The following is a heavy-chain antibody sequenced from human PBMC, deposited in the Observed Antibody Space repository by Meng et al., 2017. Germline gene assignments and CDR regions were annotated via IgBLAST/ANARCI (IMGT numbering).Heavy chain of an antibody. Sequence: SETLSLTCAVYGGSFSGYYWSWIRQPPGKGLEWIGEINHSGSTNYNPSLKSRVTISVDTSKNQFSLKLISVTAADTAVYYCAREYSGYVYDAFDIWVQGTMVTVSS. CDR3: AREYSGYVYDAFDI. CDR2: INHSGST. D-gene: IGHD5-12*01. V-gene: IGHV4-34*01. J-gene: IGHJ3*02. CDR1: GGSFSGYY.